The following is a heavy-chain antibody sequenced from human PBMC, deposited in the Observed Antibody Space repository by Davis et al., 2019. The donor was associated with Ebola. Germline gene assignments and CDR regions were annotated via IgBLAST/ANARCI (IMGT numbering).Heavy chain of an antibody. Sequence: SVKLSCKASAVTFSSYAISWVRQAPGQGLEWMGGIIPIFGTANYAQKFQGRVTITADKSTSTAYMELSSLRSEDTAVYYCARDHGSGYKEFDYWGQGTLVTVSS. CDR1: AVTFSSYA. D-gene: IGHD3-22*01. CDR2: IIPIFGTA. V-gene: IGHV1-69*06. J-gene: IGHJ4*02. CDR3: ARDHGSGYKEFDY.